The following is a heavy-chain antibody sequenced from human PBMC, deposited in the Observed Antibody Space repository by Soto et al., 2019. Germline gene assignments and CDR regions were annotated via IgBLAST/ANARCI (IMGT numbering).Heavy chain of an antibody. D-gene: IGHD3-22*01. V-gene: IGHV4-31*03. CDR1: GYSSTSGGYY. CDR2: FYSSGSI. J-gene: IGHJ5*02. Sequence: PSETLSLTCSVSGYSSTSGGYYWSWIRHHPGKGLEWIGSFYSSGSIIYNPSLKSRVSISGDTSRNQFSMTLTSVTAADTALYYCARMYSSGSGWFHPWGQGTLVTVSS. CDR3: ARMYSSGSGWFHP.